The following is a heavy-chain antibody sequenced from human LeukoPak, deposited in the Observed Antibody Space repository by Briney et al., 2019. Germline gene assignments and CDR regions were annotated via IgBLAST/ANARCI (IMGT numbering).Heavy chain of an antibody. D-gene: IGHD3-10*01. CDR3: SRRGVGSDDY. CDR1: GYTFSSYW. CDR2: IHPGDSDT. Sequence: GESLKISCKSSGYTFSSYWIGWVRQMPGKGLEWMGIIHPGDSDTRYSPSFQGQVTISADKSTSTVYLQWSSLKASDRAMYYCSRRGVGSDDYWGQGTLLIVSS. V-gene: IGHV5-51*01. J-gene: IGHJ4*02.